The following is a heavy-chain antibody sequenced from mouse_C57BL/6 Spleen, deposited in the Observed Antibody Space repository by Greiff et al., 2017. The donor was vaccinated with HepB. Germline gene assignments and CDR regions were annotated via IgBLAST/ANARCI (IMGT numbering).Heavy chain of an antibody. CDR3: ARYDGGYYYAMDY. CDR2: INPGSGGT. CDR1: GYAFTNYL. V-gene: IGHV1-54*01. D-gene: IGHD2-3*01. Sequence: VQLQESGAELVRPGTSVKVSCKASGYAFTNYLIEWVKQRPGQGLEWIGVINPGSGGTNYNEKFKGKATLTADKSSSTAYMQLSSLTSEDSAVYFCARYDGGYYYAMDYWGQGTSVTVSS. J-gene: IGHJ4*01.